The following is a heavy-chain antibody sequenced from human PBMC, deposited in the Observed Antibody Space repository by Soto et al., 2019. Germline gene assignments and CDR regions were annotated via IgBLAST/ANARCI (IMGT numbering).Heavy chain of an antibody. V-gene: IGHV4-59*01. CDR3: AGYCSSTSCYYNWFDP. D-gene: IGHD2-2*01. Sequence: QVQLQESGPGLVKPSETLSLTCTVSGGSISSYYWSWIRQPPGKGLEWIGYIYYSGSTNYNPSLKSRVTISVDTSKNQFSLKLSSVTAADTAVYYCAGYCSSTSCYYNWFDPWGQGTLVTVSS. CDR1: GGSISSYY. J-gene: IGHJ5*02. CDR2: IYYSGST.